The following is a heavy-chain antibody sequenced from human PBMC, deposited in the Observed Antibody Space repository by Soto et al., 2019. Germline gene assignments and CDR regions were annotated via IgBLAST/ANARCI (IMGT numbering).Heavy chain of an antibody. D-gene: IGHD3-16*01. V-gene: IGHV3-30-3*01. Sequence: PGGSLRLSCAASGFTFSSYAMHWVRQAPGKGLEWVAVISYDGSNKYYADSVKGRFTISRDNSKNTLYLQMNSLRAEDTAVYYCAREGYDYVWGKYYAFDIWGQGTMVTVSS. CDR1: GFTFSSYA. CDR2: ISYDGSNK. J-gene: IGHJ3*02. CDR3: AREGYDYVWGKYYAFDI.